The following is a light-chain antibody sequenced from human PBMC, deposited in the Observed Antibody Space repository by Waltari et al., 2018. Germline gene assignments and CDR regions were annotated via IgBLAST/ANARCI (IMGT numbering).Light chain of an antibody. CDR2: WAS. V-gene: IGKV4-1*01. Sequence: DIVMTQSPDSLAVSLGERATIHRKSSQSVLYSSNNKNYLAWYQPKPGQPPKLLIYWASTRESGVPDRFSGSGAGTDFTLTISSLQAEDVAVYYCQQYSTTPWTFGQGTKVEIK. J-gene: IGKJ1*01. CDR3: QQYSTTPWT. CDR1: QSVLYSSNNKNY.